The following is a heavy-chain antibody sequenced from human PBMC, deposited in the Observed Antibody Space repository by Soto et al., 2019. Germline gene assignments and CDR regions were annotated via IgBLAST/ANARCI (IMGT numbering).Heavy chain of an antibody. J-gene: IGHJ1*01. CDR2: IYYSGTT. CDR3: ARDTSSTSLRAEYFQF. CDR1: GGSISSTNYY. D-gene: IGHD6-13*01. Sequence: SETLSLTCTVSGGSISSTNYYWGWIRQPPGKGLEWIGSIYYSGTTYYNPSLKGRVTISMDTSKNQFSLRLTSVTAADTAVYYCARDTSSTSLRAEYFQFWGQGTQVTVSS. V-gene: IGHV4-39*02.